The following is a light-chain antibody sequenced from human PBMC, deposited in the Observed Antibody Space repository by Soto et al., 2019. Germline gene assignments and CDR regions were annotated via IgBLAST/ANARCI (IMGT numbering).Light chain of an antibody. V-gene: IGKV4-1*01. Sequence: DIVMTQSPDSLAVSLGERATINCKSSQSVLYSPNNKNYLAWYQHKPGQPPKMLIYWASIRESGVPDRFSGSGSGTDFTLTISSLQSEDVAVYYCQQYYTNSWSSGQGTKVDIK. CDR2: WAS. J-gene: IGKJ1*01. CDR1: QSVLYSPNNKNY. CDR3: QQYYTNSWS.